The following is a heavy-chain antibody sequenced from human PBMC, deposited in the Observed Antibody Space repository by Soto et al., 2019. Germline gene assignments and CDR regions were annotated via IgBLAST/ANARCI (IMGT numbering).Heavy chain of an antibody. CDR2: IDPSDSYT. CDR3: ARTAAAGKNYYGVDV. CDR1: GYSFTSYW. Sequence: PGESLKISCKGSGYSFTSYWISWVRQMPGKGLEWMGRIDPSDSYTNYSPSFQGHVTISADKSISTAYLQWSSLEASDTALYYCARTAAAGKNYYGVDVWGQGTTVTAP. J-gene: IGHJ6*02. D-gene: IGHD6-13*01. V-gene: IGHV5-10-1*01.